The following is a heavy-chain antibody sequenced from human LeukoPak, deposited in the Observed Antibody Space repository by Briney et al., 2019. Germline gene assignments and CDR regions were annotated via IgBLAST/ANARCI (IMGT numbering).Heavy chain of an antibody. CDR2: INHSGST. D-gene: IGHD5-12*01. J-gene: IGHJ4*02. CDR1: SGSISTSNYY. V-gene: IGHV4-39*07. CDR3: ARRKSGYDNEFDY. Sequence: PSETLSLTCTVPSGSISTSNYYWGWVRQPPGKALEWIGEINHSGSTNYNPSLKSRVTISVDTTKNQFSLKLSSVTAADTAVYYCARRKSGYDNEFDYWGQGTLVTVSS.